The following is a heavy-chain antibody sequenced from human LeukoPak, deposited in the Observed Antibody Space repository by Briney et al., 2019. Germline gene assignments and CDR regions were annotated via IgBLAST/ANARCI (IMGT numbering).Heavy chain of an antibody. CDR2: IIPIFGTA. J-gene: IGHJ6*03. Sequence: GASVKVSCKASGGTFSSYAISWVRQAPGQGLEWMGGIIPIFGTANYAQKFQGRVTITADESTSTAYMERSSLRSEDTAVYYCARSGSDCSSTSCFMGWALYYYYYMDVWGKGTTVTVSS. CDR1: GGTFSSYA. V-gene: IGHV1-69*13. D-gene: IGHD2-2*01. CDR3: ARSGSDCSSTSCFMGWALYYYYYMDV.